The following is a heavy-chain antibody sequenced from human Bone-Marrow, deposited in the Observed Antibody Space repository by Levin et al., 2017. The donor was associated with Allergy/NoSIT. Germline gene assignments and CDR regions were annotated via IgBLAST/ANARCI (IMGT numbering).Heavy chain of an antibody. Sequence: SCTTSGFIFGDHAMSWVRQAPGKGLEWVGLVRNKAHGGTTDYAASVKDRFTISRDESKSIAYLQMNRQKTEDTAVYYCIRLRGFYAPSAHYYYYMDVWGKGTPVIVSS. CDR3: IRLRGFYAPSAHYYYYMDV. CDR1: GFIFGDHA. J-gene: IGHJ6*03. D-gene: IGHD3-3*01. V-gene: IGHV3-49*04. CDR2: VRNKAHGGTT.